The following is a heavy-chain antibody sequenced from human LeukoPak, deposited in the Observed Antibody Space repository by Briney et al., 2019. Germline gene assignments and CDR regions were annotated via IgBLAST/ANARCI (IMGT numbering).Heavy chain of an antibody. J-gene: IGHJ4*02. CDR3: TRIISSGNFDY. Sequence: PSETLSLTCSVSGDSISSPTYHWGWVRQPPGKGPEWIATIYYSGITYYSPSLRGRATISMDTSNNQFSLRVNSVTAADTAIYYCTRIISSGNFDYWGQGLLVTVSS. CDR2: IYYSGIT. CDR1: GDSISSPTYH. V-gene: IGHV4-39*07. D-gene: IGHD3-3*01.